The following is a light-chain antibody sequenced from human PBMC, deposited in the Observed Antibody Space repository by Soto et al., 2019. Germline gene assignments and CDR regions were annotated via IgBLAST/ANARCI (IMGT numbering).Light chain of an antibody. Sequence: QYMLTQPASVSGAPGQSITISCTGTSSDVGGYSYVSWYQQHPGKAPKLMIYDVSNRPSGVSNRFSGSKSGNTASLTISSLQPVVFPDYSSTSFTTISPLVSGHGTMLPVL. J-gene: IGLJ1*01. CDR3: TSFTTISPLV. CDR1: SSDVGGYSY. CDR2: DVS. V-gene: IGLV2-14*01.